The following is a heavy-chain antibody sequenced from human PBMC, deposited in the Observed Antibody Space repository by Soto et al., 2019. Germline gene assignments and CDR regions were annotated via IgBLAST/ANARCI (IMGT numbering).Heavy chain of an antibody. Sequence: TGGSLRLSCAASGFTFSSYSMNWVRQAPGKGLEWVSSISSSSSYIYYADSVKGRFTISRDNAKNSLYLQMNSLRAEDTAVYYCARDRLPLAAEHYYYYYGMDVWGQGTTVTVSS. D-gene: IGHD6-13*01. CDR2: ISSSSSYI. J-gene: IGHJ6*02. CDR1: GFTFSSYS. V-gene: IGHV3-21*01. CDR3: ARDRLPLAAEHYYYYYGMDV.